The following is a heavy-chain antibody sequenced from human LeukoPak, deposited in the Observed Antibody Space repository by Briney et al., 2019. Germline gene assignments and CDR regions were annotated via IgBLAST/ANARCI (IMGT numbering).Heavy chain of an antibody. Sequence: PGGSLRLSCAASGFDFGAYEMNWVRQAPGKGLEWVSYIAGSDTTIYYADSVRGRFTISRDNAKNSLYLQVNSLRAEDTALYYCTTLGYHLDSWGQGTLVTVSS. V-gene: IGHV3-48*03. CDR1: GFDFGAYE. CDR3: TTLGYHLDS. CDR2: IAGSDTTI. D-gene: IGHD3-22*01. J-gene: IGHJ4*02.